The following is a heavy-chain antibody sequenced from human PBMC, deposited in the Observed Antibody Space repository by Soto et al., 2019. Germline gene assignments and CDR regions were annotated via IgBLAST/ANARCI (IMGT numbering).Heavy chain of an antibody. J-gene: IGHJ6*02. Sequence: QVQLVQSGAEVKKPGSSVKVSCKASGGTFSRYSITWVRQAPGHGLEWIGRIIPIFGIASYAQKFQGRVTITADESTSTAYRELSSVRSGDTAVYYCAREDRDRETGLVPAAIDGMDVWGQGTTVTVSS. CDR1: GGTFSRYS. D-gene: IGHD2-2*01. V-gene: IGHV1-69*08. CDR3: AREDRDRETGLVPAAIDGMDV. CDR2: IIPIFGIA.